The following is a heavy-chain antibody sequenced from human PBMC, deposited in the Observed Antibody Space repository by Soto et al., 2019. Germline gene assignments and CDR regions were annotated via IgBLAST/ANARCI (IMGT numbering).Heavy chain of an antibody. CDR2: IYYSGST. V-gene: IGHV4-31*03. D-gene: IGHD6-19*01. CDR3: ARVDQWLGNWFDP. J-gene: IGHJ5*02. Sequence: SETLSLTCTVSGGSIGSGGYYWSWIRQHPGKGLEWIGYIYYSGSTYYNPSLKSRVTISVDTSKNQFSLKLSSVTAADTAVYYCARVDQWLGNWFDPWGQGTLVTVS. CDR1: GGSIGSGGYY.